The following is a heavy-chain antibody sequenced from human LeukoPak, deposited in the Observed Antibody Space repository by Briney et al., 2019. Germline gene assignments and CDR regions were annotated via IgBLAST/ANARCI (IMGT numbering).Heavy chain of an antibody. J-gene: IGHJ4*02. D-gene: IGHD2-2*01. V-gene: IGHV3-21*01. CDR2: ISSSSSYI. CDR3: AREASCCYEPNFDY. Sequence: GGSLRLSCAASGFTFSSYSMNWVRQAPGKGLEWVSSISSSSSYIYYADSVKGRFTISRDNAKNSLYLQMNSLRAEDTAVYYCAREASCCYEPNFDYWGQGTLVTVSS. CDR1: GFTFSSYS.